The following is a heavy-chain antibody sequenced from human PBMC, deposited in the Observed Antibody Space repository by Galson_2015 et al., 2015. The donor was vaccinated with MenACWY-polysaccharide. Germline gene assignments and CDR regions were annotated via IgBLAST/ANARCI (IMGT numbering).Heavy chain of an antibody. CDR3: VREATVTTFDF. V-gene: IGHV4-30-4*01. Sequence: TLSLTCTVSGGSISSGDYFWPWLRQSPGEGLEWIGFIHHSGNTYYNPSLESRVRMSVDTSRNQFSLRLTSVSAADTATYYCVREATVTTFDFWGQGALVSVSS. CDR2: IHHSGNT. J-gene: IGHJ4*02. CDR1: GGSISSGDYF. D-gene: IGHD4-17*01.